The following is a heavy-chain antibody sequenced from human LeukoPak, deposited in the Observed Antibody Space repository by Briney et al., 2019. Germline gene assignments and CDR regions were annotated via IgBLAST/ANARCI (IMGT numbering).Heavy chain of an antibody. J-gene: IGHJ3*02. V-gene: IGHV4-34*01. D-gene: IGHD4-23*01. Sequence: SETLSLTCAVYGGSFSGYYWSWIRQPPGKGLEWIGEINHSGSTNYNPSLKSRVTISVDTSKNQFSLKLSSVTAADTAVYYCARTVVTTCDAFDIWGQGTMVTVSS. CDR1: GGSFSGYY. CDR3: ARTVVTTCDAFDI. CDR2: INHSGST.